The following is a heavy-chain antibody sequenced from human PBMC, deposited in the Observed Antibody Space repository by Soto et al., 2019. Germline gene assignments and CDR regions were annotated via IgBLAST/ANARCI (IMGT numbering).Heavy chain of an antibody. CDR1: GYSISSGYY. CDR2: IYHSGST. Sequence: NPSETLSLTCAVSGYSISSGYYWGWIRQPPGKGLEWIGSIYHSGSTYYNPSLKSRVTISVDTSKNQFSLKLSSVTAADTAVYYCARDQLPGNDFDYWGQGTLVTVSS. V-gene: IGHV4-38-2*02. D-gene: IGHD2-2*01. CDR3: ARDQLPGNDFDY. J-gene: IGHJ4*02.